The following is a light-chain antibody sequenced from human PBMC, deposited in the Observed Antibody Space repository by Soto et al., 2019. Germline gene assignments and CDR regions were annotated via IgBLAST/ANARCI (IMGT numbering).Light chain of an antibody. Sequence: IQLTQSPSSLSASVGDRVTVTCRASQDIRNYLAWYQQKPGKAPKLLICDESTLYSGVPSRFSGSGSGTDFKLTIRGLQPEDFADYYCQQLRSYPSTFGGGTKVEI. CDR1: QDIRNY. V-gene: IGKV1-9*01. CDR3: QQLRSYPST. J-gene: IGKJ4*01. CDR2: DES.